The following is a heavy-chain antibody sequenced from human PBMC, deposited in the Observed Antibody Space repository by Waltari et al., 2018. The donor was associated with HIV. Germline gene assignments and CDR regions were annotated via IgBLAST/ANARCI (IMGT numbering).Heavy chain of an antibody. CDR2: INTDGSST. J-gene: IGHJ6*02. D-gene: IGHD2-2*02. V-gene: IGHV3-74*01. Sequence: EVQLVESGGGLVQPGGSLRLSCAASGFTFSSYWIHWVRQAPGKGLVWGSLINTDGSSTSCADSVKGRFTISRDNAKNTLYLQMNSLRAEDTAVYYCARGGHCSGISCYTGDYSYGLDVWGQGTTVTVSS. CDR1: GFTFSSYW. CDR3: ARGGHCSGISCYTGDYSYGLDV.